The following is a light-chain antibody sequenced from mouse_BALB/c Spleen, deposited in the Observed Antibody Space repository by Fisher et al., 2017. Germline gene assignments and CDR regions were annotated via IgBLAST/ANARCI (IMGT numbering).Light chain of an antibody. V-gene: IGKV5-43*01. J-gene: IGKJ2*01. CDR2: YAS. CDR1: QSISNN. CDR3: SQSTHVPYT. Sequence: DIVLTQSTATLSVTPGDSVSLSCRASQSISNNLHWYQQKSHESPRLLIKYASQSISGIPSRFSGSGSGTDFTLKISRVEAEDLGVYFCSQSTHVPYTFGGGTKLEIK.